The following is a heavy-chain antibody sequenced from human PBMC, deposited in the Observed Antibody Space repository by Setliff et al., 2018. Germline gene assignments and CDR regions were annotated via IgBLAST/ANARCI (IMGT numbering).Heavy chain of an antibody. CDR2: MFWNGGE. CDR3: AHRQLGSAAAGASFDF. Sequence: SGPTLVNPPQTLTLTCTFSGVSLSASGVGVGWIRQPPGKALEWLALMFWNGGERYNPSLSSRLSIAKDTSRNEVVLTLIDLDPLDTATYYCAHRQLGSAAAGASFDFWGRGTLVTV. V-gene: IGHV2-5*01. J-gene: IGHJ4*02. CDR1: GVSLSASGVG. D-gene: IGHD6-13*01.